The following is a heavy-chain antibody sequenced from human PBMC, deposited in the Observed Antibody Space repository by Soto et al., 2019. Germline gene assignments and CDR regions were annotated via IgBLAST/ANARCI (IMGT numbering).Heavy chain of an antibody. V-gene: IGHV3-74*01. CDR1: GFMFRSYW. CDR2: INSDGSST. Sequence: EVQLVESGGGLVQPGGSLRLSCAASGFMFRSYWMHWVRQVPGRGLAWVSRINSDGSSTDYADFVKGRFTISRDNAKNTLYLQMTSLRAEDTALYYCAKGWTFISADGFDFWGQGTMVTVSS. CDR3: AKGWTFISADGFDF. J-gene: IGHJ3*01. D-gene: IGHD3-10*01.